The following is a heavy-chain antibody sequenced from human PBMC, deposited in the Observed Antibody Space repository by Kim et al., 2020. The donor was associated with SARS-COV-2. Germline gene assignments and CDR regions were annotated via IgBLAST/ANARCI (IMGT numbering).Heavy chain of an antibody. V-gene: IGHV3-7*01. CDR2: IKQDGSET. CDR3: ARDGGYCSGGNCYSHFDF. D-gene: IGHD2-15*01. Sequence: GGSLRLSCAASGFTFSGYWMSWVRQAPGKGLEWVANIKQDGSETYYLDSIRGRFTISRDNAKRSLYLQMNSLRAEDTAVYFCARDGGYCSGGNCYSHFDFWGQGLLVPVSS. J-gene: IGHJ4*02. CDR1: GFTFSGYW.